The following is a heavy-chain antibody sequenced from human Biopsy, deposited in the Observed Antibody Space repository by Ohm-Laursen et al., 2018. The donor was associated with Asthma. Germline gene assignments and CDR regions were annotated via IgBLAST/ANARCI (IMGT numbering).Heavy chain of an antibody. CDR3: ARAQDFYDSRGYYRSFDY. D-gene: IGHD3-22*01. Sequence: SETLSLTWTVSYGSITSGGYYWTWIRQHPGKGLEWIGFIYYSGSTYYNPSIKSRVSISIDTSKNQFSLKLSSVTAADTAVYYCARAQDFYDSRGYYRSFDYWGQGTLVTVSS. CDR2: IYYSGST. J-gene: IGHJ4*02. V-gene: IGHV4-31*02. CDR1: YGSITSGGYY.